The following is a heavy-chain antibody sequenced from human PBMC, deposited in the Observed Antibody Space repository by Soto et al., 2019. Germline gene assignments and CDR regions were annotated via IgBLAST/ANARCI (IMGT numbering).Heavy chain of an antibody. Sequence: QVQLQESGPGLVKPSGTLSVTCAVSGGSINSRDWWTWVRQAPGKGLEWIGKIYHGGGTNYSPSLKSRVTISIAKSRKSFSLDLSSVTAADTAVYFCAAGNVDSMLESWGRGTLVTVSS. V-gene: IGHV4-4*02. CDR2: IYHGGGT. CDR1: GGSINSRDW. J-gene: IGHJ4*02. D-gene: IGHD3-3*01. CDR3: AAGNVDSMLES.